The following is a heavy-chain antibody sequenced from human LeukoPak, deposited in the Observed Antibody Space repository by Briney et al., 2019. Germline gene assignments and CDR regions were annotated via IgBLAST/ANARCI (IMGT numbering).Heavy chain of an antibody. J-gene: IGHJ4*02. CDR2: INHSGST. CDR3: ARCAYYYDSSGYSAVDFDC. Sequence: SETLSLTCAVYGGSFSGYYWSWIRQPPGKGLEWIGEINHSGSTNYNPSLKSRVTISVDTSKNQFSLKLSSVTAADTAVYYCARCAYYYDSSGYSAVDFDCWGQGTLVTVSS. V-gene: IGHV4-34*01. CDR1: GGSFSGYY. D-gene: IGHD3-22*01.